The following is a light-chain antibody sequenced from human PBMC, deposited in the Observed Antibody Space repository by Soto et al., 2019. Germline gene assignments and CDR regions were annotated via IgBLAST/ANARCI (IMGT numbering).Light chain of an antibody. Sequence: DVVMTQSPLSLPVTLGQPASISCRSSQSLVYSDGNTYLNWFQQRPGQSPGRLIYWVSNRDSGVPDRFSGSGSGSDFTLKISRVEAEDVGLYYCLQGTHWPWTFGQGTKVDI. CDR1: QSLVYSDGNTY. V-gene: IGKV2-30*01. J-gene: IGKJ1*01. CDR2: WVS. CDR3: LQGTHWPWT.